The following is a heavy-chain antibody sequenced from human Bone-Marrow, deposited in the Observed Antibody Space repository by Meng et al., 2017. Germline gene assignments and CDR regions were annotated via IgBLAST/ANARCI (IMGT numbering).Heavy chain of an antibody. CDR2: IYSSGST. J-gene: IGHJ4*02. V-gene: IGHV4-4*07. CDR3: ARDGLRGLGD. CDR1: GGSISSYY. Sequence: GSLRLSCTVSGGSISSYYWSWIRQPARKGLEWIGRIYSSGSTNYNPSLKSRVTMSVDTSKNQFSLNLISVTAADTAVYFCARDGLRGLGDWGQGTLVTVSS. D-gene: IGHD5-12*01.